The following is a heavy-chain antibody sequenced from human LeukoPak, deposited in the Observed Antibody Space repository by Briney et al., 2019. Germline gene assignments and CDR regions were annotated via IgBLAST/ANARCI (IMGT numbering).Heavy chain of an antibody. CDR3: ARDRRSAYCGGDCSTTLGY. D-gene: IGHD2-21*02. J-gene: IGHJ4*02. CDR2: INPNSGGT. Sequence: ASVKVSCKASGYTFTGYYMHWVRQAPGQGLEWMGWINPNSGGTNYAQKFQGRVTMTRDTSISTAYMEPSRLRSDDTAVYYCARDRRSAYCGGDCSTTLGYWGQGTLVTVSS. CDR1: GYTFTGYY. V-gene: IGHV1-2*02.